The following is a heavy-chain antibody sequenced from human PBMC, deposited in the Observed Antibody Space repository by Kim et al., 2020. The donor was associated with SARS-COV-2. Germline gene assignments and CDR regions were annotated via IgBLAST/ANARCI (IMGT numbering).Heavy chain of an antibody. CDR3: ARRDGGSSWNYWYFDL. CDR2: IYHSGST. J-gene: IGHJ2*01. D-gene: IGHD6-13*01. CDR1: GGSISSYY. Sequence: SETLSLTCTVSGGSISSYYWNWIRQPPGRGLEWIGYIYHSGSTNYNPSLKSRVTMSVDTSKNQVSLKLSSVTAADTAIYYCARRDGGSSWNYWYFDLWGRGTLVTVSS. V-gene: IGHV4-59*08.